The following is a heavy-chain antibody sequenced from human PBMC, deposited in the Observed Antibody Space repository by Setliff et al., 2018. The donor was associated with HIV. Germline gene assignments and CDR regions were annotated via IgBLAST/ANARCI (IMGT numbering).Heavy chain of an antibody. D-gene: IGHD3-9*01. CDR2: IFPGDSEI. J-gene: IGHJ6*03. CDR3: TRHPLRPGIAGYFYFVDL. Sequence: GESLKISCKDSGYSFPNDWIGWVRQKPGKGLEWVAIIFPGDSEIRYSPSFEGQVTISVDRSLNTVYLQWSRLRASDTAIYYCTRHPLRPGIAGYFYFVDLWGTGTTVTVS. CDR1: GYSFPNDW. V-gene: IGHV5-51*01.